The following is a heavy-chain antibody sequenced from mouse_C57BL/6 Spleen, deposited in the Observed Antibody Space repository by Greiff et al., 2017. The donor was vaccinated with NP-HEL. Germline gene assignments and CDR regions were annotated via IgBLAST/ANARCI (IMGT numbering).Heavy chain of an antibody. CDR1: GYTFTDYY. Sequence: VQLQQSGPELVKPGASVKISCKASGYTFTDYYMNWVKQSHGKSLEWIGDINPNNGGTSYKQKFKGKATLPVNKSSRTAYMELRILTSEDSAVYYCARGGGTSDFDYWGQGTTLTVSS. CDR2: INPNNGGT. D-gene: IGHD5-1*01. J-gene: IGHJ2*01. CDR3: ARGGGTSDFDY. V-gene: IGHV1-26*01.